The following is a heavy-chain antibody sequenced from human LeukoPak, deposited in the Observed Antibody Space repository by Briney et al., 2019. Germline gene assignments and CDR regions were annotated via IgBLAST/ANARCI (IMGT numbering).Heavy chain of an antibody. J-gene: IGHJ3*02. Sequence: GGSLRLSCAASGFTFSTYAMSWVSQAPGKGLEWVSGISGGGRSTFDADSVTGRFTISRDNSKNTLFLQMNSLRAEDTALYYCAKDYRMIAFGGVIGIDAFDIWGQGTMVTVSS. D-gene: IGHD3-16*02. CDR2: ISGGGRST. CDR1: GFTFSTYA. CDR3: AKDYRMIAFGGVIGIDAFDI. V-gene: IGHV3-23*01.